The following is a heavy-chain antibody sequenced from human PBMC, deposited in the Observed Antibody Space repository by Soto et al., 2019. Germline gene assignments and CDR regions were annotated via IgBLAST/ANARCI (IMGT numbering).Heavy chain of an antibody. V-gene: IGHV1-18*01. J-gene: IGHJ6*02. CDR3: AKDAPPPELRFLEWHNYDYNGMDV. CDR2: ISCYNGKT. Sequence: QVQVVQSGDEVKETGASVRVSCKTSGYSFTAYGISWVRQAPGQGLEWMGWISCYNGKTKYAQKVQGRVTMTTDTSQSTADMEGRNLRSEEPAIYYCAKDAPPPELRFLEWHNYDYNGMDVWGQGTTVTVSS. D-gene: IGHD3-3*01. CDR1: GYSFTAYG.